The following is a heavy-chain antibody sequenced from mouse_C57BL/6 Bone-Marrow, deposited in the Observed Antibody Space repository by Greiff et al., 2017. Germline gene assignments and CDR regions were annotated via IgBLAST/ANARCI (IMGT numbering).Heavy chain of an antibody. CDR1: GYTFTSYW. CDR3: ALYYYGSSYNY. Sequence: QVQLQQPGAELVKPGASVKLSCKASGYTFTSYWMHWVKQRPGQGLEWIGMIHPNSGSTNYNEKFKSKATLTVDKSSSTAYMQLSSLTSEDSAVYYCALYYYGSSYNYWGQGTTLTVSS. V-gene: IGHV1-64*01. J-gene: IGHJ2*01. D-gene: IGHD1-1*01. CDR2: IHPNSGST.